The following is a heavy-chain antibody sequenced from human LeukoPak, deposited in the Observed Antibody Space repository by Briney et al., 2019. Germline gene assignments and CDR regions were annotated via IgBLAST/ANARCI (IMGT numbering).Heavy chain of an antibody. Sequence: GGSLRLSCAASGFTFSSYSMNWVRQAPGKGLEWVSSISSSSSYIYYADSVKGRFTISRDNAKNSLYPQMNSLRAEDTAVYYCARDPQPLTIFGVVTPYYGMDVWGQGTTVTVSS. CDR3: ARDPQPLTIFGVVTPYYGMDV. V-gene: IGHV3-21*01. J-gene: IGHJ6*02. D-gene: IGHD3-3*01. CDR2: ISSSSSYI. CDR1: GFTFSSYS.